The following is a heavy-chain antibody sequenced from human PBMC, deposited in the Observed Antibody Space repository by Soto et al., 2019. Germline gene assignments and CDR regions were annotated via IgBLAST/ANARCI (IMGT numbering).Heavy chain of an antibody. J-gene: IGHJ5*02. CDR3: VRHGGVCFVT. V-gene: IGHV4-4*02. CDR2: VADTGST. CDR1: SGSISSGTW. Sequence: QVQLQESGPGLVKPSGTISLTCVVSSGSISSGTWWSWVRQPPGKGLEWIGQVADTGSTIYNPSLRSRVTISIDKSTSQFSLSLSAVTPADTALYYCVRHGGVCFVTWGQGTLVTVSA. D-gene: IGHD2-8*02.